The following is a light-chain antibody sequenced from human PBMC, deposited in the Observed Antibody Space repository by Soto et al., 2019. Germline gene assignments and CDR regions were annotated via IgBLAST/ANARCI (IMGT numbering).Light chain of an antibody. CDR1: TSNFGTKS. Sequence: QSALTQPPSASGTPGQRVTISCSGATSNFGTKSVIWHQHLPGAAPRLLIYNSDQRPSGVPDRFSGSKSGTSASLAISGLQSADEGDYFCASWDDTLHGPLFGGGTQLTVL. CDR3: ASWDDTLHGPL. CDR2: NSD. V-gene: IGLV1-44*01. J-gene: IGLJ2*01.